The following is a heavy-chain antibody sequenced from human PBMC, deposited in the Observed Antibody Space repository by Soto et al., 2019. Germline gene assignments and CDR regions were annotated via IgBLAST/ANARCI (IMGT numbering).Heavy chain of an antibody. CDR3: ARKHVDNDY. CDR2: IYYSGST. CDR1: GGSISSCSYY. J-gene: IGHJ4*02. Sequence: PSETLSLTCTVSGGSISSCSYYWGWIRQPPGKGLEWIGSIYYSGSTYYNPSLKSRVTISVDTSKNQFSLKLSSVTAADTAVYYCARKHVDNDYWGQGTLVTVSS. V-gene: IGHV4-39*07.